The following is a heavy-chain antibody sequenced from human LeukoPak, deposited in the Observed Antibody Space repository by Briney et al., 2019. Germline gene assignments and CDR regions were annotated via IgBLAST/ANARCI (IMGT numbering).Heavy chain of an antibody. CDR3: ARHSRFSYDSSGHHRDWYFDL. J-gene: IGHJ2*01. V-gene: IGHV5-51*01. CDR1: GYSFTSYW. Sequence: GESLKISCKGSGYSFTSYWIGWVRQMPGKGLEWMGITYPGDSDTRYSPSFQGQVTISADKSISTAYLQWSSLKASDTAMYYCARHSRFSYDSSGHHRDWYFDLWGRGTLVTVSS. CDR2: TYPGDSDT. D-gene: IGHD3-22*01.